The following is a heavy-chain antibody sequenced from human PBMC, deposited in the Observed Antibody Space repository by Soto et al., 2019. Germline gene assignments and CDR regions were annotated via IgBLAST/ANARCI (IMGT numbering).Heavy chain of an antibody. CDR3: ASGVPYYDFWSGYYSPNAFDY. CDR1: GGSISSGGYY. V-gene: IGHV4-31*03. Sequence: LSLTCTVSGGSISSGGYYWRWIRKHPGKGLEWIGYIYYSGSTYYNPSLKSRVTISVDTSKNQFSLKLSSVTAADMAVYYCASGVPYYDFWSGYYSPNAFDYWVQGTLVTVSS. D-gene: IGHD3-3*01. CDR2: IYYSGST. J-gene: IGHJ4*02.